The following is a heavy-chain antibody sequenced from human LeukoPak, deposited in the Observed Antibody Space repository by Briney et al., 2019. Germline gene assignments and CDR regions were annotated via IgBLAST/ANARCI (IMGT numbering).Heavy chain of an antibody. V-gene: IGHV3-53*01. J-gene: IGHJ3*02. Sequence: GGSLRLSCAVSGFTVSSNYMRWVRQARGKGLECVSFIYIGGDTYYADSVKGRSTISRENHKNTLYLQMNSLRAEDTAVYYCARDRPSSGSSFDIWGQGTMVTVSS. CDR2: IYIGGDT. CDR1: GFTVSSNY. D-gene: IGHD1-26*01. CDR3: ARDRPSSGSSFDI.